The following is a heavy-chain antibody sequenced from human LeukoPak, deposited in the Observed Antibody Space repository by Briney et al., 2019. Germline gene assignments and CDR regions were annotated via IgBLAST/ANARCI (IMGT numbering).Heavy chain of an antibody. Sequence: SETLSLTCAVYGGSFSGYYWSWLRQPPGKGLEWFGEINYSGSPNYNPSLKSLVTISVDTSKNQFSLKLSSLTSADTAVYYWARGDILYSSSWYFRGWGQETLVTVSS. CDR3: ARGDILYSSSWYFRG. V-gene: IGHV4-34*01. J-gene: IGHJ4*02. CDR1: GGSFSGYY. D-gene: IGHD6-13*01. CDR2: INYSGSP.